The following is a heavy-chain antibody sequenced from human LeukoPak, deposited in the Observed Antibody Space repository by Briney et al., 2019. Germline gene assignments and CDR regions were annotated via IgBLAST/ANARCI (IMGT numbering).Heavy chain of an antibody. CDR3: ARSDNYGSGTFSPFDY. CDR2: IYYSGST. Sequence: SETLSLTCTVSGGSISNYYWNWIRHTPEEGLEWIGYIYYSGSTSYKPSLESLVTISVDTSRNQFSLTLSSVTAADTAVYYCARSDNYGSGTFSPFDYWGQGTLVTVSS. CDR1: GGSISNYY. V-gene: IGHV4-59*08. D-gene: IGHD3-10*01. J-gene: IGHJ4*02.